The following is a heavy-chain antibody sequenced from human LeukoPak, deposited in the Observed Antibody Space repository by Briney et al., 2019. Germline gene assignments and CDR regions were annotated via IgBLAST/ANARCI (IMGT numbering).Heavy chain of an antibody. CDR3: AAGAPYSSGWYNPGYYYGMDV. J-gene: IGHJ6*02. V-gene: IGHV1-69*13. CDR1: GYTFTSYD. Sequence: SVKVSCKASGYTFTSYDINWVRQAPGQGLEWMGGIIPIFGTANYAQKFQGRVTITADESTSTAYMELSSLRSEDTAVYYCAAGAPYSSGWYNPGYYYGMDVWGQGTTVTVSS. D-gene: IGHD6-19*01. CDR2: IIPIFGTA.